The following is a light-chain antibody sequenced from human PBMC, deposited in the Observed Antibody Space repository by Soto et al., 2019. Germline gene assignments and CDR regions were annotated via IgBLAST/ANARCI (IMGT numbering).Light chain of an antibody. Sequence: QSVLTQPPSVSGAPGQRVTISCTGSSSNFGAGYDVHWYQQLPGTAPKLLIYGNSNRPSGVPDRFSGSKPGTSASLAITGLQAEDEADYYCQSYDSSLSGYVFGTGTKVTVL. CDR1: SSNFGAGYD. V-gene: IGLV1-40*01. CDR3: QSYDSSLSGYV. J-gene: IGLJ1*01. CDR2: GNS.